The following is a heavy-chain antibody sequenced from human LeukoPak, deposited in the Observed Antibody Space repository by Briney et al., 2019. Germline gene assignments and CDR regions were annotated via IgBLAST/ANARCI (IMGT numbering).Heavy chain of an antibody. CDR1: GYTFTGYY. D-gene: IGHD3-9*01. Sequence: GASVKVSCKASGYTFTGYYMHWVRQAPGQGLEWMGWINPNSGGTNYAQKFQGRVTMTRDTSISTAYMELSRLRSDDTAVYYCARDPNVRYFDWRNFDYWGQGTLVTVSS. J-gene: IGHJ4*02. CDR3: ARDPNVRYFDWRNFDY. V-gene: IGHV1-2*02. CDR2: INPNSGGT.